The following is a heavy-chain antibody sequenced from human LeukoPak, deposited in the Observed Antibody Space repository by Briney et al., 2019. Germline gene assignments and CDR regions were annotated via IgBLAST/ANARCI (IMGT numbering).Heavy chain of an antibody. CDR3: VKGAWCDE. V-gene: IGHV3-23*01. CDR2: VSPDGGRT. D-gene: IGHD6-19*01. J-gene: IGHJ4*02. Sequence: GGPLRLSCAASEFPFSSLPMPWVRQPPGKGLEWVSHVSPDGGRTDYADSVKGRFTISRSNSKSTVYLEMNSLRAEDTAIYYCVKGAWCDEWGQGTLVTVSS. CDR1: EFPFSSLP.